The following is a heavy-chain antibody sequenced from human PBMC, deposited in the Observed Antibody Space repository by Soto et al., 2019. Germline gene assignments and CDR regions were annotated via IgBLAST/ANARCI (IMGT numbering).Heavy chain of an antibody. CDR3: ASSGIVGREVNTWFDP. D-gene: IGHD3-22*01. J-gene: IGHJ5*02. V-gene: IGHV4-59*01. Sequence: SETLSLTCTGSSGSITTSYWSWIRQPLGKALEWIGYISYRGSTNYNPSLKSRLTISIDTSKSQISLKLTSMTTADTAVYYCASSGIVGREVNTWFDPWGQGTLVTVSS. CDR2: ISYRGST. CDR1: SGSITTSY.